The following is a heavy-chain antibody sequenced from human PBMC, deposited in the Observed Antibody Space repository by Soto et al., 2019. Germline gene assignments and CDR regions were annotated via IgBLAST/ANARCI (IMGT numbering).Heavy chain of an antibody. CDR1: GGPISSGDYY. Sequence: SETLSLTCTASGGPISSGDYYWSWIRQPPGKGLEWIGYIYYSGSTYYNPSLKSRVTISVDTSKNQFSLKLSSVTAADTAVYYCARVSGALRAGGAFDIWGQGTMVTVSS. V-gene: IGHV4-30-4*01. J-gene: IGHJ3*02. D-gene: IGHD3-10*02. CDR3: ARVSGALRAGGAFDI. CDR2: IYYSGST.